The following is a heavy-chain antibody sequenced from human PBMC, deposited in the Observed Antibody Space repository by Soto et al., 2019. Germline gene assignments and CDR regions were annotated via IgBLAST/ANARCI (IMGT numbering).Heavy chain of an antibody. Sequence: QVQLVQSGAEVKKPGSSVKVSCKASGGTFSSYAITWVRQAPGQGLEWMGGIIPIFGTANYAQKFQDRVTITAAESTSTAYMELSSLRSEDTAVYYCARDRGPSSGYYPYWFDPWGQGTLVTVSS. V-gene: IGHV1-69*12. CDR3: ARDRGPSSGYYPYWFDP. J-gene: IGHJ5*02. CDR2: IIPIFGTA. D-gene: IGHD3-22*01. CDR1: GGTFSSYA.